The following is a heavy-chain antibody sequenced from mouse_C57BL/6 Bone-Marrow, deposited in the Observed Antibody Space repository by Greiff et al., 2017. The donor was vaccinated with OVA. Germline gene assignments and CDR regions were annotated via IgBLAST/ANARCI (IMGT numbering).Heavy chain of an antibody. J-gene: IGHJ3*01. CDR3: ARRYYGPFAY. CDR1: GYSFTGYY. V-gene: IGHV1-42*01. Sequence: EVQLQQSGPELVKPGASVKISCKASGYSFTGYYMNWVKQSPEKSLEWIGDINPSTGGTTYNQKFKAKATLTVDKSSSTAYMQLKSLTSEDSAVYYCARRYYGPFAYWGQGTLVTVSA. D-gene: IGHD1-2*01. CDR2: INPSTGGT.